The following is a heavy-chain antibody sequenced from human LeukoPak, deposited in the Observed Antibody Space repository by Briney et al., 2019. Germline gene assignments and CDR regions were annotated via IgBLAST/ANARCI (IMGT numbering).Heavy chain of an antibody. D-gene: IGHD3-22*01. Sequence: SETLSLTCTVSGGSISSYYWSWIRQPPGKGLEWIGYIYYSGSTNYNPSLKSRVTISVDTSKNQFSLNLSSVTAADTAVYYCARQEGGYYDYWGQGTVVTVSS. CDR3: ARQEGGYYDY. CDR2: IYYSGST. J-gene: IGHJ4*02. V-gene: IGHV4-59*01. CDR1: GGSISSYY.